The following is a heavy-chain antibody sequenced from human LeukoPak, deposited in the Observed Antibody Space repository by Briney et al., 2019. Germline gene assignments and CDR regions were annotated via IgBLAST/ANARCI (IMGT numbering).Heavy chain of an antibody. J-gene: IGHJ4*02. Sequence: KTSETLSLTCTVSGGSFSSNYWSWIRQPAGQGPEWIGRIYTSGGTKYNPSLKSRVTMSLDTSKNRFSLKLSSATAADTAVYYCAGPLAGDRDFWGQGILVTVSS. CDR2: IYTSGGT. V-gene: IGHV4-4*07. CDR3: AGPLAGDRDF. CDR1: GGSFSSNY. D-gene: IGHD6-19*01.